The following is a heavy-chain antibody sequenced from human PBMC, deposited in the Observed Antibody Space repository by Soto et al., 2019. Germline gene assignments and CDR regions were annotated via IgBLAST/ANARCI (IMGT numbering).Heavy chain of an antibody. J-gene: IGHJ4*02. D-gene: IGHD1-1*01. CDR3: ARKAWTRLDY. CDR1: GGSLSTPVW. Sequence: QLQLQESGPGLVKPSGTLSLTCGVSGGSLSTPVWWSWVRLPPGKGLEWIGVVFHSGSANYNPSLQSRVTISLDKSTNQFSLRLSSVTAADTAVYYCARKAWTRLDYWGQGALVIVSS. CDR2: VFHSGSA. V-gene: IGHV4-4*02.